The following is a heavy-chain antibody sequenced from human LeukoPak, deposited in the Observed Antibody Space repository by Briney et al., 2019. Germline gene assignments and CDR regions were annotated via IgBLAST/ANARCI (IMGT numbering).Heavy chain of an antibody. CDR2: IYTSGST. V-gene: IGHV4-61*02. Sequence: SETLSLTCTVSGGSISSGSYYWSWIRQPAGKGLEWIGRIYTSGSTNYNPSLKSRVTISVDTSKNQFSLKLSSVTAADTAVYYCARADTAMAPDYWGQGTLVTVSS. CDR3: ARADTAMAPDY. D-gene: IGHD5-18*01. J-gene: IGHJ4*02. CDR1: GGSISSGSYY.